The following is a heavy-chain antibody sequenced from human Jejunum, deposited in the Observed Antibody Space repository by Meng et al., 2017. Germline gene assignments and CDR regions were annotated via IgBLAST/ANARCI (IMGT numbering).Heavy chain of an antibody. CDR2: INVDSGNT. D-gene: IGHD5-24*01. Sequence: ASVKVSCKASGYTFSYYSMHWVRQAPGQRPEWMGWINVDSGNTKYSRNLQGRVTIPRDTSTNTAYMEPRSLRFEDTALYYCARVEGDGYNYFYHYYGMDVWGQGTTVTVSS. CDR1: GYTFSYYS. J-gene: IGHJ6*02. CDR3: ARVEGDGYNYFYHYYGMDV. V-gene: IGHV1-3*01.